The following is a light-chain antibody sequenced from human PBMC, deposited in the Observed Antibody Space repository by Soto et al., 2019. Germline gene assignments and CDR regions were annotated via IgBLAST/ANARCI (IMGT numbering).Light chain of an antibody. Sequence: VLTQSPGTLSLSPGERATLSCGTSQPISPSYLAWYQQRPGQAPRLLISGASSRASGIPDRFSGSVSGTDFTLTISSLELEHFALDYCHHGGTFGQGTKVEIK. J-gene: IGKJ1*01. CDR1: QPISPSY. V-gene: IGKV3-20*01. CDR2: GAS. CDR3: HHGGT.